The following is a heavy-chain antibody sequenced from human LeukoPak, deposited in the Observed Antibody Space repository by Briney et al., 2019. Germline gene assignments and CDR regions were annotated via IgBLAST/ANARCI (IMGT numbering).Heavy chain of an antibody. CDR1: GFAFKNAW. CDR3: AKLLDYGTTYDH. V-gene: IGHV3-7*01. Sequence: GGSLRLSCAASGFAFKNAWMSWVRQAPGQGLEWVASIHPDESAIFYLASVMGRFTISRDNARNLLFLQMNTLRADDTAVYYCAKLLDYGTTYDHWGQGALVTVSS. CDR2: IHPDESAI. D-gene: IGHD1-1*01. J-gene: IGHJ4*02.